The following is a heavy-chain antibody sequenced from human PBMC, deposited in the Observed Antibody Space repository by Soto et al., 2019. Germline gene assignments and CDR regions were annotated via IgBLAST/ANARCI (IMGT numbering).Heavy chain of an antibody. V-gene: IGHV4-59*01. J-gene: IGHJ1*01. Sequence: PSETLSLTCTVSGGSISRYYWSWIRQPPGKGLEWIGYIYYTGSTSYNPSLQSRVTISVDTSKNQFSLKMSSVTAADTAVYYCARGYADSSGYYIEYFQHWGQGTLVTVSS. D-gene: IGHD3-22*01. CDR1: GGSISRYY. CDR3: ARGYADSSGYYIEYFQH. CDR2: IYYTGST.